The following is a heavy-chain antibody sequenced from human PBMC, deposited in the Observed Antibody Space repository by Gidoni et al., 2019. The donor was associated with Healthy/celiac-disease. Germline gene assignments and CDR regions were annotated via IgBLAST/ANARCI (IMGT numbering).Heavy chain of an antibody. D-gene: IGHD3-22*01. V-gene: IGHV4-59*01. CDR1: GGSISSYY. Sequence: QVQLQESGPGLVKPSETLSLTCPVSGGSISSYYCRWIRQPPGKGLEWIGYIYYSGSTNYNPSLKSRVTISVDTSKNQFSLKLSSVTAADTAVYYCAREGPYYYDSSGYYRSPYFDYWGQGTLVTVSS. CDR2: IYYSGST. CDR3: AREGPYYYDSSGYYRSPYFDY. J-gene: IGHJ4*02.